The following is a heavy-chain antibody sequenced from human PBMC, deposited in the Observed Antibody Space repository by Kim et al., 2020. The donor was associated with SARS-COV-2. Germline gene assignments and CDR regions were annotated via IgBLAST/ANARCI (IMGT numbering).Heavy chain of an antibody. CDR3: ARAPGEDSYGYAWAVDY. D-gene: IGHD5-18*01. Sequence: GGSLRLSCAASGFTFSSYAMHWVRQAPGKGLEWVAVISYDGSNKYYADSVKGRFTISRDNSKNTLYLQMNSLRAEDTAVYYCARAPGEDSYGYAWAVDYWGQGTLVTVSS. V-gene: IGHV3-30*04. J-gene: IGHJ4*02. CDR1: GFTFSSYA. CDR2: ISYDGSNK.